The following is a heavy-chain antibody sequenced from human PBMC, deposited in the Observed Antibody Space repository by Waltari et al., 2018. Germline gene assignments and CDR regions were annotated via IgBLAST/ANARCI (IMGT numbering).Heavy chain of an antibody. D-gene: IGHD5-12*01. J-gene: IGHJ4*02. Sequence: QVQLQESGPGLVKPSETLSLTCTVPGGSISSYYWSWIRQPPGKGLEWIGYVYYSGSTNSNPSLRSRVTIAVDTSKNQFSLRLISVTAADTAVYYCARDGYDFIFDYWGQGTLVTVSS. CDR1: GGSISSYY. CDR3: ARDGYDFIFDY. V-gene: IGHV4-59*01. CDR2: VYYSGST.